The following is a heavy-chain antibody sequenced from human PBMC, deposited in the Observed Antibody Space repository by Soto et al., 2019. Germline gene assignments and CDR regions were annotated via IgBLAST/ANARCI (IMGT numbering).Heavy chain of an antibody. D-gene: IGHD1-26*01. CDR1: GGSISSGGYY. J-gene: IGHJ3*02. V-gene: IGHV4-31*03. CDR2: IYYSGST. Sequence: PSETLSLTCTVSGGSISSGGYYWSWIRQHPGKGLEWIGYIYYSGSTYYNPSLKSRVTISVDTSKNQFSLKLSSVTAADTAVYYCGRGSYGTGAFDIWGQGTMVTVS. CDR3: GRGSYGTGAFDI.